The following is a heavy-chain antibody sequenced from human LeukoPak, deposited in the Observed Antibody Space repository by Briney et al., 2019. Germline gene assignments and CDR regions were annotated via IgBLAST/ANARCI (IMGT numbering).Heavy chain of an antibody. Sequence: GRSLRLSCAASGFTFDDYAMHWVRQAPGKGLEWVSGISWNSGSIGYADSVKGRFTISRDNAKNSLCLQMNSLRAEDTALYYCAKDSTYYYDSSGYNPFDYWGQGTLVTVSS. V-gene: IGHV3-9*01. CDR3: AKDSTYYYDSSGYNPFDY. CDR2: ISWNSGSI. D-gene: IGHD3-22*01. J-gene: IGHJ4*02. CDR1: GFTFDDYA.